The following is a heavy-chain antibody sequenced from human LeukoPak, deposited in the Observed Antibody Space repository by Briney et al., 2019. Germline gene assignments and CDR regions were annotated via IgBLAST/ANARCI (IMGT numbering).Heavy chain of an antibody. CDR3: ARDGPKYCSGGSCLQPFDI. D-gene: IGHD2-15*01. J-gene: IGHJ3*02. Sequence: GGSLRLSCAASGFTFSSYGMHWVRQAPGKGLEWVAVIWYDGSNKYYADSVKGRFTISRDNSKNTLYLQMNSLRAEDTAVYYCARDGPKYCSGGSCLQPFDIWVQGTMVTVSS. V-gene: IGHV3-33*01. CDR1: GFTFSSYG. CDR2: IWYDGSNK.